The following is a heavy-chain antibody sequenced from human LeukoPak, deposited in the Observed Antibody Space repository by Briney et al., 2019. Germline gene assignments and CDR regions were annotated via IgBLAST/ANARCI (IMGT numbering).Heavy chain of an antibody. J-gene: IGHJ5*02. CDR1: GYTFTSYG. CDR2: ISAYNGNT. CDR3: ARLIIGTTEALVGWFDP. V-gene: IGHV1-18*01. Sequence: ASVKVSCKASGYTFTSYGISWVRQAPGQGLEWMGWISAYNGNTNYAQKLQGRVTMTTDTSTSTAYMELRSLRSDDTAVYYCARLIIGTTEALVGWFDPWGQGTLVTVSS. D-gene: IGHD1-7*01.